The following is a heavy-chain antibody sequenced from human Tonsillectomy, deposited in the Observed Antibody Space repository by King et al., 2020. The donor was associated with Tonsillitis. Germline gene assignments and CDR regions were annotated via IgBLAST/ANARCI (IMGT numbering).Heavy chain of an antibody. V-gene: IGHV3-7*03. J-gene: IGHJ3*02. CDR1: GFTFSNYW. CDR3: ARQWDLLQVAFDI. CDR2: IRQDGHEE. Sequence: VQLVESGGGLVQPGGSLKLSCAASGFTFSNYWMTWVRQAPGKGLEWVANIRQDGHEEYYVDSVKGRFTISRDNAKNSLYLQMISLRAEDTAVYYCARQWDLLQVAFDIWGQGTMVTVSS. D-gene: IGHD1-26*01.